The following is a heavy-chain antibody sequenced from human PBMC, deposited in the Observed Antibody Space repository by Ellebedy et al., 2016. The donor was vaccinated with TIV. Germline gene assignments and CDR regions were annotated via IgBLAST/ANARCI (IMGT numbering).Heavy chain of an antibody. J-gene: IGHJ4*02. D-gene: IGHD2-2*01. Sequence: ASVKVSXXASGYTLTESSMHWVRQAPGKGLEWMGGFDPEDGETIYAQKLQGRVTMTENTSTDTAYMELSSLRSEDSAIYYCATHIVVLSAAFDYWGQGTPVTVSS. CDR1: GYTLTESS. CDR2: FDPEDGET. CDR3: ATHIVVLSAAFDY. V-gene: IGHV1-24*01.